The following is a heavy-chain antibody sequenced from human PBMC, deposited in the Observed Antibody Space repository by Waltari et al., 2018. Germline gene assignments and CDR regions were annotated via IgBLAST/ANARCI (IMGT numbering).Heavy chain of an antibody. CDR1: GYTFTGYY. J-gene: IGHJ4*02. CDR2: INPNSGGT. Sequence: QVQLVQSGAEVKKPGASVKVSCKASGYTFTGYYMHWVRQAPGQGLEWMGRINPNSGGTNYAQKFQGRVTISVDTSKNQFSLKLSSVTAADTAVYYCARGTIAAFDYWGQGTLVTVSS. CDR3: ARGTIAAFDY. D-gene: IGHD6-13*01. V-gene: IGHV1-2*06.